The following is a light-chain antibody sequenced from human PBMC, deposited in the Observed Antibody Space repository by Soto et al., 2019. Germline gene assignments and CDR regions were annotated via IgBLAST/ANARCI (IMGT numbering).Light chain of an antibody. J-gene: IGKJ2*01. V-gene: IGKV1-39*01. Sequence: DIQVTQSPSSLSASVGDRVTITCRSRQSISTYLNGYQQKTGQAPKLLIYTASSLQIGVPSRVSGRGSGTDFTLSISSLQTEDVATYDCQQSYSTPPTFGQGTKLEIK. CDR2: TAS. CDR1: QSISTY. CDR3: QQSYSTPPT.